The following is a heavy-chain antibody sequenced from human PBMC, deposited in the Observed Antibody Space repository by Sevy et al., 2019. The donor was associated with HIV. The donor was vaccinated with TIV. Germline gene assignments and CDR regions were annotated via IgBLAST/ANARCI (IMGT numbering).Heavy chain of an antibody. CDR1: GGTFSSYA. CDR3: ARVASDVMDV. Sequence: ASVKVSCKASGGTFSSYAISWVRQAPGQGLERMGGIIPIFGTANYAQKFQGRVTITEDVSTSNAYMELSSMRSEDTALYYCARVASDVMDVWGQGTTVTVSS. CDR2: IIPIFGTA. J-gene: IGHJ6*02. V-gene: IGHV1-69*13.